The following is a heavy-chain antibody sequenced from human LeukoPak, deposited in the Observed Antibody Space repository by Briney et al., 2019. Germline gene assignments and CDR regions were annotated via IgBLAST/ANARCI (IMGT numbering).Heavy chain of an antibody. CDR3: AKQRGYFDSSGWHLDY. Sequence: ASVKVSCKASGYTFTSYYNHWVRQAPGQGLEWMGIINPSGGGSATYAQKFQGRVTMTSDTSTSTVYMELSSLRSEDTAVYYCAKQRGYFDSSGWHLDYWGQGTLVTVSS. CDR1: GYTFTSYY. CDR2: INPSGGGSA. V-gene: IGHV1-46*01. D-gene: IGHD6-19*01. J-gene: IGHJ4*02.